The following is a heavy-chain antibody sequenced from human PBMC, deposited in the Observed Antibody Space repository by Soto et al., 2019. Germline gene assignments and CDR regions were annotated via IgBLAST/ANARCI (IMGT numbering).Heavy chain of an antibody. CDR2: ISGNGDDT. D-gene: IGHD6-13*01. CDR1: GFTFSNYA. CDR3: AKDRDGSSSHELDY. Sequence: EVQLLESGGGLVQPGGSLRLSCAASGFTFSNYAMNWVRQAPGKGLEWVSAISGNGDDTYYADSVKGRFTISRDNSKNTLDLQMNSPRADDTAVYVCAKDRDGSSSHELDYWGQGTLVTVSS. J-gene: IGHJ4*02. V-gene: IGHV3-23*01.